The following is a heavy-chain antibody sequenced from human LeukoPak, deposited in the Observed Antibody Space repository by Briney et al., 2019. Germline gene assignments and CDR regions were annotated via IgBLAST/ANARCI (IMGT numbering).Heavy chain of an antibody. Sequence: ASVKVSCKASGYTFTGYYMHWVRQAPGQGLEWMGWINPNSGGTSYAQKFQGWVTMTRDTSISTAYMELSRLRSDDTAVYYCARGQVRADGMGVWGQGTTVTVSS. CDR2: INPNSGGT. V-gene: IGHV1-2*04. CDR3: ARGQVRADGMGV. CDR1: GYTFTGYY. D-gene: IGHD4-23*01. J-gene: IGHJ6*02.